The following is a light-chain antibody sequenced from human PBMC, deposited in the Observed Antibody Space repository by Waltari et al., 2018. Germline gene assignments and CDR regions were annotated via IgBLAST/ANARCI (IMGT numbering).Light chain of an antibody. Sequence: SSELTQDPAVSVALGQTVRITCQGDSLISYYASWYQQKPGRAPVLVIYGKNNRPSGIPNRFSGSSSGNTASLTITGAQAEDEADYYCNSRDSSGNHVVFGGGTKLTVL. CDR2: GKN. CDR1: SLISYY. J-gene: IGLJ2*01. CDR3: NSRDSSGNHVV. V-gene: IGLV3-19*01.